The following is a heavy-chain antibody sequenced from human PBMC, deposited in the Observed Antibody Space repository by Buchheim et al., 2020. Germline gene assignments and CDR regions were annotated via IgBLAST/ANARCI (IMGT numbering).Heavy chain of an antibody. Sequence: QVQLVQSGAEVKKPGASVKLSCKASGYTFTNYNIHWVRQAPGQGLEWMGVINPSGGTTTYAQKFQGRVTMTSETSTSTVYMELSSLRSGDTAVYYCARMNSFDYWGQGTL. CDR1: GYTFTNYN. V-gene: IGHV1-46*01. J-gene: IGHJ4*02. CDR2: INPSGGTT. CDR3: ARMNSFDY.